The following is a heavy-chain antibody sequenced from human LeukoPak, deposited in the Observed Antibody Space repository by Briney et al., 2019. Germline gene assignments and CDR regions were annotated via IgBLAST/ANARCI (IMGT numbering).Heavy chain of an antibody. V-gene: IGHV4-59*08. CDR3: ARHRDYDFWHHGMDV. D-gene: IGHD3-3*01. CDR1: GGSISSYY. CDR2: IYYSGST. J-gene: IGHJ6*02. Sequence: SETLSLTCTVSGGSISSYYWSWIRQPLGKGLEWIGYIYYSGSTNYNPSLKSRVTISVDTSKNQFSLKLSSVTAADTAVYYCARHRDYDFWHHGMDVWGQGTTVTVSS.